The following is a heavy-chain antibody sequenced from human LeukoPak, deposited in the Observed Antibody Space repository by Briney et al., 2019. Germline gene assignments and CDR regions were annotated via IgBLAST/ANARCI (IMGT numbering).Heavy chain of an antibody. CDR3: ARSSGYSSGWPFDC. CDR1: KFTFSNYA. Sequence: PGGSLRLSCAASKFTFSNYAMHWVRQAPGKGLEWVAVISYDGTNEYYADSVKGRFTIYRDNSKNTLYLQMNSLRAEDTAVYYCARSSGYSSGWPFDCWGQGSLVIVSS. J-gene: IGHJ4*02. V-gene: IGHV3-30*04. CDR2: ISYDGTNE. D-gene: IGHD6-25*01.